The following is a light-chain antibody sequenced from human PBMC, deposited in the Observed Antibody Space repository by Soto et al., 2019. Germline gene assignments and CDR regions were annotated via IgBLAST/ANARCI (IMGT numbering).Light chain of an antibody. V-gene: IGLV2-11*01. J-gene: IGLJ3*02. CDR3: CSYTASDLWV. CDR2: AVT. CDR1: SSDVGGYNY. Sequence: QSALTQPRSVSGSPGQSVTISCTGTSSDVGGYNYVSWYQQHPGKAPKLMISAVTQRPSGVPDRFSGSKSGNTASLTISGLQADDEADYFCCSYTASDLWVFGGGTKVTVL.